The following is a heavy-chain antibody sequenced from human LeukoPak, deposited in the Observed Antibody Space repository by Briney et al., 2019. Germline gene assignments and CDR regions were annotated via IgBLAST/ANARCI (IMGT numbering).Heavy chain of an antibody. D-gene: IGHD1-26*01. Sequence: GESLKISCKGSGYSFTTYWIGWVRQMPGKGLEWMVIIYPGESDTRYSPSFQGQVTLSADKSISTAYLQWSSLKASETAMYYCARHTVGPATQSPFDTWGQGTMVTVSS. CDR1: GYSFTTYW. CDR2: IYPGESDT. V-gene: IGHV5-51*01. CDR3: ARHTVGPATQSPFDT. J-gene: IGHJ3*02.